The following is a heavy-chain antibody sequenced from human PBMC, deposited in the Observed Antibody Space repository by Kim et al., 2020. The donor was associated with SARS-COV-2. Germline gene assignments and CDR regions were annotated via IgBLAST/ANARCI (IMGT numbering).Heavy chain of an antibody. D-gene: IGHD6-19*01. J-gene: IGHJ4*02. V-gene: IGHV3-30*01. Sequence: YYAESVKGRFTISRDNSKNTLYLQMNSLRAEDTAVYYCARSYSSDLYYFHYWGQGTLVTVSS. CDR3: ARSYSSDLYYFHY.